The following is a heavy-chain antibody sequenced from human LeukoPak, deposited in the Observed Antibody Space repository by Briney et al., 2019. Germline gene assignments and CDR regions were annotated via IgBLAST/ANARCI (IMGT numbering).Heavy chain of an antibody. J-gene: IGHJ4*02. CDR1: GFTFSSYS. V-gene: IGHV3-21*01. CDR2: ISSSSSYI. D-gene: IGHD2-2*01. CDR3: ARGYCSSTSCYPFDY. Sequence: SGGSLRLSCAASGFTFSSYSMNWVRQAPGKGPEWVSSISSSSSYIYYADSVKGQFTISRDNAKNSLYLQMNSLRAEDTAVYYCARGYCSSTSCYPFDYWGQGTLVTVSS.